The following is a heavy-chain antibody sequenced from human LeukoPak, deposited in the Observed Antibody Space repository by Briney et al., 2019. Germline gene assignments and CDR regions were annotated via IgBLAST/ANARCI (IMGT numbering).Heavy chain of an antibody. CDR3: ARALYWFDP. Sequence: SETLSLTCTVSGGSISGYYWSWIRQPPGKGLEWIGYIHYGGNTDYNPSLKSRVTISVDTSKNQFSLKLSSVTAADTAVYYCARALYWFDPWGQGTLVTVSS. CDR2: IHYGGNT. V-gene: IGHV4-59*01. J-gene: IGHJ5*02. CDR1: GGSISGYY.